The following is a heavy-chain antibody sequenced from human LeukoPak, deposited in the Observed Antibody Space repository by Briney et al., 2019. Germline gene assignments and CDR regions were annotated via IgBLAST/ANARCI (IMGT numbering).Heavy chain of an antibody. V-gene: IGHV3-15*01. CDR3: ARDKGDYDTSGSLFVF. D-gene: IGHD3-22*01. CDR1: GFTFSNAW. Sequence: GGSLRLSCAASGFTFSNAWMSWVRQAPGQGLEWIGRIKSKTDGETTEYAAPVKGRFTISRDDSKNTPYLQMNSLKTEDTAVYYCARDKGDYDTSGSLFVFGGQGTLVTVSS. J-gene: IGHJ4*02. CDR2: IKSKTDGETT.